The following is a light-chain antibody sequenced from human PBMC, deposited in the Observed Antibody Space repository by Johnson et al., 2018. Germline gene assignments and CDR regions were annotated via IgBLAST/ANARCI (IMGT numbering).Light chain of an antibody. CDR3: GTWDSRLSAGNV. J-gene: IGLJ1*01. V-gene: IGLV1-51*02. Sequence: QSVLTQPPSVSAAPGQKVTISCSGSSSNIGNNYVSWYQQLPGTAPKLLIYENNKRPSGIPDRFSGSKSGTSATLGITGLQTGEEAVYYCGTWDSRLSAGNVFGTGTQVTVL. CDR1: SSNIGNNY. CDR2: ENN.